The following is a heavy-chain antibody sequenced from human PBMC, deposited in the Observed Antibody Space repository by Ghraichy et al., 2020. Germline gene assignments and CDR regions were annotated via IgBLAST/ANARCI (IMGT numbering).Heavy chain of an antibody. CDR1: GGSISSYY. CDR2: IYYSGST. D-gene: IGHD3-22*01. Sequence: SETLSLTCTVSGGSISSYYWSWIRQPPGKGLEWIGYIYYSGSTNYNPSLKSRVTISVDTSKNQFSLKLSSVTAADTAVYYCARNYDSIGYYPHSLYYWGQGTLVTVSS. CDR3: ARNYDSIGYYPHSLYY. V-gene: IGHV4-59*01. J-gene: IGHJ4*02.